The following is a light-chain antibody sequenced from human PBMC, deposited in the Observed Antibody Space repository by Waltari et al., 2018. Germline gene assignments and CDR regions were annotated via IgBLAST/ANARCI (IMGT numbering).Light chain of an antibody. CDR2: YET. CDR1: MRRKS. CDR3: QVWDSSSDPPHV. Sequence: SYVLTQPPSVSVAPGQPARSSCGGTMRRKSLQWYQQKPGQAPLLVIYYETVRPSGIPDRFSGSSSGDTATLTISRVEAGDEADYYCQVWDSSSDPPHVFGTGTKVTV. J-gene: IGLJ1*01. V-gene: IGLV3-21*04.